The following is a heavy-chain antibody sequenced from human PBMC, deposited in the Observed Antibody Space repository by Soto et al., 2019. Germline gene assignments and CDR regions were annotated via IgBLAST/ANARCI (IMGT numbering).Heavy chain of an antibody. CDR3: AAASSTSGGYYGMDV. CDR2: IVVGSGHT. Sequence: QMQLVQSGPEVKKPGTSVKVSCKTSGFTFTSSAMQWVRQARGQRLEWIGWIVVGSGHTNYAQKFQERVTITRDMSXXTADRELSSLRSEDTAMYYGAAASSTSGGYYGMDVWGQGTTVTVSS. D-gene: IGHD2-2*01. V-gene: IGHV1-58*02. J-gene: IGHJ6*02. CDR1: GFTFTSSA.